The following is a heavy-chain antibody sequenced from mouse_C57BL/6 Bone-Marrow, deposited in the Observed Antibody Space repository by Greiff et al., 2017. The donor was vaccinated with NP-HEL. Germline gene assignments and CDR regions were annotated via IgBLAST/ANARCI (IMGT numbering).Heavy chain of an antibody. V-gene: IGHV5-17*01. D-gene: IGHD1-1*01. CDR3: ARPITTVVVGDWYFDV. CDR1: GFTFSDYG. J-gene: IGHJ1*03. Sequence: EVQGVESGGGLVKPGGSLKLSCAASGFTFSDYGMHWVRQAPEKGLEWVAYISSGSSTIYYADTVKGRFTISRDNAKNTLFLQMTSLRSEDTAMYYCARPITTVVVGDWYFDVWGTGTTVTVSS. CDR2: ISSGSSTI.